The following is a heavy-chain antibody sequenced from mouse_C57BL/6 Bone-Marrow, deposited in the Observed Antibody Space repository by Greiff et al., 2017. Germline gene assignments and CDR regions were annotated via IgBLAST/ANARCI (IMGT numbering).Heavy chain of an antibody. Sequence: VQLQQSGPELVKPGASVKISCKASGYTFTDYYMNWVKQSHGQSLEWIGDINPNNGGTSYNQKFKGKATLTVDKSSSTAYMELRSLTSEDSAVXYCARKGKLRGSAGARDYWGQGTSVTVSS. CDR1: GYTFTDYY. CDR3: ARKGKLRGSAGARDY. J-gene: IGHJ4*01. CDR2: INPNNGGT. V-gene: IGHV1-26*01. D-gene: IGHD1-1*02.